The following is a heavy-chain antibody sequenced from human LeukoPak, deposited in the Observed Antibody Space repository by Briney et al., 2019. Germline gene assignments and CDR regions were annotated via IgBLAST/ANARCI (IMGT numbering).Heavy chain of an antibody. CDR1: GGTFSSYA. D-gene: IGHD3-22*01. Sequence: SVKVSCKASGGTFSSYAISWVRQAPGQGLEWMGRIIPILGIANYAQKFQGRVTITADKSTSTAYMELSSLRSEDTAVYYCATGRNYYDSSGPLRYFDYWGQRTLVTVSS. V-gene: IGHV1-69*04. CDR3: ATGRNYYDSSGPLRYFDY. CDR2: IIPILGIA. J-gene: IGHJ4*02.